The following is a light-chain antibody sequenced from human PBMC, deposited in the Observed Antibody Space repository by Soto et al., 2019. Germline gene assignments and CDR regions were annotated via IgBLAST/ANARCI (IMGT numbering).Light chain of an antibody. V-gene: IGKV1-5*03. Sequence: DIQMTQSPSTLSASVGDRVTITCRASQSISSWLAWYQQKPGKAPKLLIYKASRLERVVPSRFSGSGSGTEFTLTISSLQPDDFATYYCQQYNSYQGTFGQGTKVEIK. J-gene: IGKJ1*01. CDR3: QQYNSYQGT. CDR1: QSISSW. CDR2: KAS.